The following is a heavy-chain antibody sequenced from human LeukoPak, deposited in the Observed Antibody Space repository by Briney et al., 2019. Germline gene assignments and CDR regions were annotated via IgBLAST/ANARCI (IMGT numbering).Heavy chain of an antibody. CDR2: IIPIFGTA. Sequence: ASVKVSCKASGGTFSSYAISWVRQAPGQGLEWMGGIIPIFGTANCAQKFQGRVTITADESTSTAYMELSSLRSEDTAVYYCARDQSRGYSSGTFDYWGQGTLVTVSS. CDR1: GGTFSSYA. CDR3: ARDQSRGYSSGTFDY. V-gene: IGHV1-69*13. D-gene: IGHD6-19*01. J-gene: IGHJ4*02.